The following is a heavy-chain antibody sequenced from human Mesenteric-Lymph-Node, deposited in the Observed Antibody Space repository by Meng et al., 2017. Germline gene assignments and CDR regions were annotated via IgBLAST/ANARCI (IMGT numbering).Heavy chain of an antibody. J-gene: IGHJ4*02. V-gene: IGHV4-30-4*01. CDR3: ARNYYFDY. CDR2: IYYTGST. Sequence: QVQLKEPGPGLVKPPPTPSLPCTVSGGSINSGDYYWSWIRQPPGKGLEWIGYIYYTGSTYYNPSLKSRVTISMDTSKNQFSLRLSSVTAADTAVYYCARNYYFDYWGQGTLVTVSS. CDR1: GGSINSGDYY.